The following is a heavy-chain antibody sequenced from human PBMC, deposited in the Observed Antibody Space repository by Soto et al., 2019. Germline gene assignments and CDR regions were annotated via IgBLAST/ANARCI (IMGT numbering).Heavy chain of an antibody. V-gene: IGHV3-23*01. J-gene: IGHJ4*02. Sequence: GGSLRLSCAASGFTFTCYAMNWVRQTPTKGLEWVSAISAGGDNTYYRDSVRGRFTISRDNSRNTLYLQMNSLTAEDTAVYYCAAQWENTSGDTNYWGQGTLVTVSS. CDR3: AAQWENTSGDTNY. CDR1: GFTFTCYA. D-gene: IGHD1-26*01. CDR2: ISAGGDNT.